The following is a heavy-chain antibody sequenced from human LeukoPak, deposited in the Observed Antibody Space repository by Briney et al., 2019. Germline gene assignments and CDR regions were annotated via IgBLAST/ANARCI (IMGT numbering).Heavy chain of an antibody. CDR2: ISSSGGST. Sequence: QSGGSLRLSCAASGFTFTHYAMSWVRQAPGKGLEWVSSISSSGGSTYYADSVKGRFTISRDDSKNTLYVQMNSPRAEDTAVYYCAKVRTGHYFDYWGQGALVTVSS. V-gene: IGHV3-23*01. J-gene: IGHJ4*02. CDR1: GFTFTHYA. CDR3: AKVRTGHYFDY. D-gene: IGHD3/OR15-3a*01.